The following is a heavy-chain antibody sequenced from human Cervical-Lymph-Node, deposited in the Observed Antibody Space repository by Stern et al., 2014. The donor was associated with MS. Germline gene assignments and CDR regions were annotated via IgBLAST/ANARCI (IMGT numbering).Heavy chain of an antibody. CDR2: FYWDDGK. D-gene: IGHD2-15*01. V-gene: IGHV2-5*02. J-gene: IGHJ4*02. Sequence: QITLKESGPTLVKPTQTVTLTCTLSGFSVATAGVGVGWIRQPPGKALEWLAPFYWDDGKMYSSSLKRRLTILKDTSKNQVVLTMTNVDPVDTATYYCAHSRVKYCRGGTCYSSLFDYWGQGTLVTVSS. CDR1: GFSVATAGVG. CDR3: AHSRVKYCRGGTCYSSLFDY.